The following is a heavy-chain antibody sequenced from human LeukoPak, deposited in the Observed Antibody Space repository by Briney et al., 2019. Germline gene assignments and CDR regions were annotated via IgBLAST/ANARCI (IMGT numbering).Heavy chain of an antibody. D-gene: IGHD3-10*01. CDR1: GFTFSSYG. Sequence: GGSLRLSCAASGFTFSSYGMAWVRQAPGKGLEWVSGMNGNGGRIYYADSVKGRFTISRDNAKNSLYLQMNSLRAEDTAVYFCARGSYASGSYTFDYWGQGTLVTVSS. CDR2: MNGNGGRI. V-gene: IGHV3-21*01. CDR3: ARGSYASGSYTFDY. J-gene: IGHJ4*02.